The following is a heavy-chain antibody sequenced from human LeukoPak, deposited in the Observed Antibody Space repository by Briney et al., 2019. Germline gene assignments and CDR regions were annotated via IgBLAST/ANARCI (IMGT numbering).Heavy chain of an antibody. CDR1: GFTFSDYY. CDR3: GRDFGLIGTKRSFDI. V-gene: IGHV3-11*01. D-gene: IGHD1-7*01. CDR2: ISGSGSTI. Sequence: GSLRLSCAASGFTFSDYYMGWIRQAQGKGLEGVSYISGSGSTIYYADSVKGRFTISRDNAKKSLYLQMNSLRAEDTAVYYCGRDFGLIGTKRSFDIWGQGTMVTVSS. J-gene: IGHJ3*02.